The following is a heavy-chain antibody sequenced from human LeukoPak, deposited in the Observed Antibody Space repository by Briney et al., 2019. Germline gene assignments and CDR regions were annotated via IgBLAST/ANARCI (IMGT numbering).Heavy chain of an antibody. Sequence: GASVKVSCKASGYTFTGYYMHWVRQAPGQGLEWMGWISGYNGNTNYAQKFLGRVSMTADTATSTAYMELRSLTSDDTAMYYCARGGRGTYYYFDLWGQGTLVTVSS. V-gene: IGHV1-18*04. D-gene: IGHD2-21*01. J-gene: IGHJ4*02. CDR1: GYTFTGYY. CDR2: ISGYNGNT. CDR3: ARGGRGTYYYFDL.